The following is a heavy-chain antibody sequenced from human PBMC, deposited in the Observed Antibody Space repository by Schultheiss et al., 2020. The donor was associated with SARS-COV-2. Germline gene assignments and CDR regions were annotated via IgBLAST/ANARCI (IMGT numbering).Heavy chain of an antibody. CDR1: GFTFSSYG. CDR2: IWYDGSNK. J-gene: IGHJ4*02. CDR3: ARAPGYSYAQFDY. D-gene: IGHD5-18*01. V-gene: IGHV3-33*01. Sequence: GGSLRLSCAASGFTFSSYGMHWVRQAPGKGLEWVAVIWYDGSNKYYADSVKGRFTISRDNAKNSLYLQMNSLRAADTAVYYCARAPGYSYAQFDYWGQGTLVTVSS.